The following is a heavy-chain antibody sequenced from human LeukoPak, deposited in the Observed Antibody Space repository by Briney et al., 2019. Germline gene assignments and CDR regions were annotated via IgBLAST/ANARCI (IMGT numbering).Heavy chain of an antibody. CDR3: ATDPDWLLPE. V-gene: IGHV1-2*02. CDR2: INPNSGGT. D-gene: IGHD3-9*01. CDR1: GYTFTGYY. J-gene: IGHJ4*02. Sequence: ASVKVSCKASGYTFTGYYMHWVRQAPGQGLEWMGWINPNSGGTNYAQKFQGRVTMTRDTSISTAYMELSSLRSEDTAVYYCATDPDWLLPEWGQGTLVTVSS.